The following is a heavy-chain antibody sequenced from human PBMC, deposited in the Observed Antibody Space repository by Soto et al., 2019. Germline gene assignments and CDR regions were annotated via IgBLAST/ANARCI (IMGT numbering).Heavy chain of an antibody. J-gene: IGHJ4*02. V-gene: IGHV3-15*01. CDR3: TAGDGRTDNDF. CDR1: GFTFIYAW. CDR2: IKGKGGNGAT. D-gene: IGHD2-21*02. Sequence: EVQLVESGGGLVKPGGSTRLSCAASGFTFIYAWMTWVRQAPGKGLEWVARIKGKGGNGATDYAARVKGRFTISRDDSRNTLYLQMTSLKNEDTAVYYCTAGDGRTDNDFWGQGTLVTVSP.